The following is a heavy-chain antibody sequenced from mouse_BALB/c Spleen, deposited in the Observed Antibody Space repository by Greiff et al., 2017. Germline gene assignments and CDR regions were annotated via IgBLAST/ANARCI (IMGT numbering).Heavy chain of an antibody. Sequence: EVQLQQSGTVLARPGASVKMSCKASGYTFTSYWMHWVKQRPGQGLEWIGAIYPGNSDTSYNQKFKGKAKLTAVTSTSTAYMELSSLTNKDSAVYYCTRSIMITVPFAYWGQGTLVTVSA. V-gene: IGHV1-5*01. J-gene: IGHJ3*01. D-gene: IGHD2-4*01. CDR2: IYPGNSDT. CDR3: TRSIMITVPFAY. CDR1: GYTFTSYW.